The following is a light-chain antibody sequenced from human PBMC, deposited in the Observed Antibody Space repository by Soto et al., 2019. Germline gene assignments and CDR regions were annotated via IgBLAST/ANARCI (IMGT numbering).Light chain of an antibody. V-gene: IGLV1-51*01. CDR1: STNIGRNY. CDR2: DNN. J-gene: IGLJ2*01. Sequence: QSVLTQPPSVSADPGQKVTISCSGGSTNIGRNYVSWYHQLPETAPKLLIYDNNKRPSGIPDRFSGSKSGTSATLGITGLQTGDEADYYCGTWDSSLSAVVFGGGTKLTVL. CDR3: GTWDSSLSAVV.